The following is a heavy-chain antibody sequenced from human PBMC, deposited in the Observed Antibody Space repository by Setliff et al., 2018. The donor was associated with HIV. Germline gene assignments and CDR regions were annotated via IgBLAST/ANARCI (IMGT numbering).Heavy chain of an antibody. V-gene: IGHV1-69*13. CDR1: GGTFSRLA. J-gene: IGHJ5*02. Sequence: SVKVSCKASGGTFSRLAISWVLQASGQGLEWMGGIIPIYGTVNYAQKFQGRVTITADESTTTAYMELSSLRSEDTAVYYCATSPRGTYYDILTGLPRGYFDPWGQGTQVTVSS. CDR3: ATSPRGTYYDILTGLPRGYFDP. CDR2: IIPIYGTV. D-gene: IGHD3-9*01.